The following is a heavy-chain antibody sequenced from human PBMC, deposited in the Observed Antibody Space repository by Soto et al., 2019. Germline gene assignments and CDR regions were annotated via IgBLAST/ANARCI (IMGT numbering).Heavy chain of an antibody. V-gene: IGHV1-18*01. CDR2: ISAYNGNT. CDR3: ARFFFGSGTPFFDY. CDR1: GYTFTTYG. J-gene: IGHJ4*02. D-gene: IGHD3-10*01. Sequence: QVQLVQSGVEVKKPGASVKVSCKASGYTFTTYGITWVRQAPGHGFEWMGWISAYNGNTDYAQNLQGRVTMTTDTSTSTAYMELRSLRSEDTAVYYCARFFFGSGTPFFDYWGQGTLVTVSS.